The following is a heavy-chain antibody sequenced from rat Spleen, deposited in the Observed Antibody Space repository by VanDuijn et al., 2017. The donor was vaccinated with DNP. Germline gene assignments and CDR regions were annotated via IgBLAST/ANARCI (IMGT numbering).Heavy chain of an antibody. V-gene: IGHV2-1*01. Sequence: QVQLKESGPGLVQPSQTLSLTCTVSGFSLTSTSVSWVRQPPGKGLEWKGAIWSGGSTEYNSALKSRLSISRDTPKSQVFLKMNSLQTEDTAIYFCTRGLTGNCDYWGQGVMVTVSS. CDR3: TRGLTGNCDY. CDR2: IWSGGST. CDR1: GFSLTSTS. J-gene: IGHJ2*01. D-gene: IGHD5-1*01.